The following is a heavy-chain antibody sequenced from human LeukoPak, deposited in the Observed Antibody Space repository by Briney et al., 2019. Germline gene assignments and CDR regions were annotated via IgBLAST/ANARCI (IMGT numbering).Heavy chain of an antibody. CDR2: IYYSGST. CDR1: GGSISSYY. CDR3: ARRSLGSSWYEEN. Sequence: SETLSLTCTVSGGSISSYYWSWIRQPPGKGLEWIGYIYYSGSTNYNPPLKSRVTISVDTSKNQFSLRLSPVTAADTAVYYCARRSLGSSWYEENWGQGTLVTVSS. D-gene: IGHD6-13*01. J-gene: IGHJ4*02. V-gene: IGHV4-59*01.